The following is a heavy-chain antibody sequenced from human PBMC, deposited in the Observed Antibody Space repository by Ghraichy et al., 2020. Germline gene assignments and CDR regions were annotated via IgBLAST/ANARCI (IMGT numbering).Heavy chain of an antibody. CDR3: ARGGTDFSSSWAFYYYYGMDV. CDR2: ISSSGSTI. V-gene: IGHV3-48*03. Sequence: GGSLRLSCAASGFTFSSYEMNWVRQAPGKGLEWVSYISSSGSTIYYADSVKGRFTISRDNAKNSLYLQMNSLRAEDTAVYYCARGGTDFSSSWAFYYYYGMDVWGQGTTVTVSS. D-gene: IGHD6-13*01. CDR1: GFTFSSYE. J-gene: IGHJ6*02.